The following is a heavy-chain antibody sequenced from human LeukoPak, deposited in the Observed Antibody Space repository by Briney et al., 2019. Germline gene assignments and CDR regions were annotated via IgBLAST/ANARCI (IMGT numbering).Heavy chain of an antibody. Sequence: GGSLRLSCAASGFTFSSYWMSWVRQAPGKGLEWVSAISGSGGSTYYADSVKGRFTISRDNSKNTLYLQMNSLRAEDTAVYYCAKVEGPYCSSTSCSTFDYWGQGTLVTVSS. CDR2: ISGSGGST. D-gene: IGHD2-2*01. CDR3: AKVEGPYCSSTSCSTFDY. CDR1: GFTFSSYW. J-gene: IGHJ4*02. V-gene: IGHV3-23*01.